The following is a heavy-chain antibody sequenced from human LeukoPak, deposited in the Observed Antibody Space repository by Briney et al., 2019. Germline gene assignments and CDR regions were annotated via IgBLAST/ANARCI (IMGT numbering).Heavy chain of an antibody. J-gene: IGHJ4*02. V-gene: IGHV3-30*02. Sequence: GGSLRLSCAASGFTFSSYGMHWVRQAPGKGLEWVAVIWYDGGNKYYADSVKGRFTISRDNSKNTLYLQMNSLRAEDTAVYYCAKDQDYYGSGSYYNGIDYWGQRTLVTVSS. CDR3: AKDQDYYGSGSYYNGIDY. CDR1: GFTFSSYG. CDR2: IWYDGGNK. D-gene: IGHD3-10*01.